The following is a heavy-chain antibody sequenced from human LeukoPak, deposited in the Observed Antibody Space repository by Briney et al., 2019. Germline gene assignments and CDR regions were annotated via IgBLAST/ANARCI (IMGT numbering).Heavy chain of an antibody. J-gene: IGHJ4*02. D-gene: IGHD4-17*01. V-gene: IGHV4-34*01. CDR1: GGSLSGYY. Sequence: PSETLTLTCAVYGGSLSGYYWSWIRQPPGKGLEWIGEINHSGSTNYNPSLKSRVTISVDTSKNQFSLKLSSVTAADTAVYYCAGVMTGQPQGTVTRDYWGQGTLVTVSS. CDR2: INHSGST. CDR3: AGVMTGQPQGTVTRDY.